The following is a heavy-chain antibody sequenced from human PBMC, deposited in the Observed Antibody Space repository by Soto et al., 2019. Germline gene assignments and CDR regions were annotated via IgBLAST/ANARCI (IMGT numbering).Heavy chain of an antibody. CDR3: AKDMKWGGMTTIHYFDS. CDR2: ISWNSETI. Sequence: SLRLSCAASGFTVDDYAMHWVRQAPGKGLEWVSGISWNSETIDYADSVKGRFTISRDNAKSSLFLQMNSLRPDDTALYYCAKDMKWGGMTTIHYFDSWGQGTLVTVSS. D-gene: IGHD4-17*01. J-gene: IGHJ4*02. CDR1: GFTVDDYA. V-gene: IGHV3-9*01.